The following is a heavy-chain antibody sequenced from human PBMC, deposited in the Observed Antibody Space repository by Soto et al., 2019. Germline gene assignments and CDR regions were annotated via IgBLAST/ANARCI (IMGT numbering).Heavy chain of an antibody. Sequence: ASVKVSCKASGGTFSSYAISWVRQAPGQGLEWMGGIIPIFGTANYAQKFQGRVTITADESTSTAYMELSSLRSEDTAVYYCARAHSYGSCGMHVSGAGTTVAVSS. CDR3: ARAHSYGSCGMHV. V-gene: IGHV1-69*13. CDR2: IIPIFGTA. CDR1: GGTFSSYA. J-gene: IGHJ6*04. D-gene: IGHD5-18*01.